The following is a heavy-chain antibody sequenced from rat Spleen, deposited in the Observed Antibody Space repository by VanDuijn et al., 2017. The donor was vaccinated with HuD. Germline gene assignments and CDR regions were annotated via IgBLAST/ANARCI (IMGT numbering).Heavy chain of an antibody. D-gene: IGHD1-2*01. CDR1: GFTFSDYG. CDR3: AKNIYYSSYIYYFDY. CDR2: ISYGDRSGHSST. J-gene: IGHJ2*01. Sequence: EVQLVESGGGLVQPGRSLKLSCAASGFTFSDYGMAWVRQGPTKGLEWVATISYGDRSGHSSTYYRDSVKGRFTISRDNAESTLYLQMDSLRSEDTATYYCAKNIYYSSYIYYFDYWGQGVMVTVSS. V-gene: IGHV5-29*01.